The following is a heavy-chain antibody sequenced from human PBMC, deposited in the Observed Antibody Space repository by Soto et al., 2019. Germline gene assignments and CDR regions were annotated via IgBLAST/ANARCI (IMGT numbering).Heavy chain of an antibody. Sequence: QVQLQESGPGLVKSSQTLSLTCTVSGGSISSGSFYWSWIRQHPGKGLEWIGYIHYSGSTYYNPSLKSRVSISVDASKNQFSLKLSSVTAADTAVYYCARGGYRFGVLTNFDYWGQGTLVTVSS. CDR1: GGSISSGSFY. V-gene: IGHV4-31*03. J-gene: IGHJ4*02. D-gene: IGHD3-3*01. CDR3: ARGGYRFGVLTNFDY. CDR2: IHYSGST.